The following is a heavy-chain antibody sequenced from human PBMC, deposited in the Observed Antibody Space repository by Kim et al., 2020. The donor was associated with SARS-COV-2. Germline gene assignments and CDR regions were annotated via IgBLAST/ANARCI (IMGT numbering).Heavy chain of an antibody. CDR3: ARAEGGYSGHNYFDY. V-gene: IGHV7-4-1*02. J-gene: IGHJ4*02. Sequence: QGFTGRFVFSLDTSVSTAYLQISSLKAEDTAVYYCARAEGGYSGHNYFDYWGQGTLVTVSS. D-gene: IGHD5-12*01.